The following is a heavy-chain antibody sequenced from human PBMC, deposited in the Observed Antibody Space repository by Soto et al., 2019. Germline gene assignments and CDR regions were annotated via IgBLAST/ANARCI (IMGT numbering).Heavy chain of an antibody. J-gene: IGHJ5*02. CDR3: ARIASSGSLNWFDL. V-gene: IGHV1-8*01. D-gene: IGHD5-12*01. CDR1: GYTFTNYE. Sequence: QVQLVRSGAEVKKPGASVKVSCKASGYTFTNYEVSWVRQAPGQGLEWMGWMNPGSGNTGYAHKFQGRVTMTRNMSVSTAYMELSRLGSYYTATYYCARIASSGSLNWFDLWGQGTPVTVSS. CDR2: MNPGSGNT.